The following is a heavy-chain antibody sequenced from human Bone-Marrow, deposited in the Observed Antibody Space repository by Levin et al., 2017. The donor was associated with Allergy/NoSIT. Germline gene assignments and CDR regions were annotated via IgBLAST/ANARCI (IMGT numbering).Heavy chain of an antibody. CDR2: IYHSGST. V-gene: IGHV4-4*02. J-gene: IGHJ4*02. CDR1: GLSISSSYW. Sequence: SETLSLTCNVSGLSISSSYWWSWVRQPPGKGLEWIGKIYHSGSTNFNPSLKSRVTISVDKSKNQFSLKLTSVTAADTAVYYCARLHDSGGPSYDYGEYRYFDFWGQGTLVTVSS. CDR3: ARLHDSGGPSYDYGEYRYFDF. D-gene: IGHD4-17*01.